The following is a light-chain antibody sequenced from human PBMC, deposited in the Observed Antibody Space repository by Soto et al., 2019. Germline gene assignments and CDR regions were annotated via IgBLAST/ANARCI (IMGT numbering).Light chain of an antibody. J-gene: IGKJ4*01. CDR1: QSISIY. Sequence: DIQMTQSPSSLSASVGDRVTLTCRASQSISIYLNWYEQKPGKAPNLLIYGASDLQSGVPSMFSGGGSGPHFTFTISGLQPEDFGTYYCQQSYTSPVTFGGETRVDIK. CDR2: GAS. V-gene: IGKV1-39*01. CDR3: QQSYTSPVT.